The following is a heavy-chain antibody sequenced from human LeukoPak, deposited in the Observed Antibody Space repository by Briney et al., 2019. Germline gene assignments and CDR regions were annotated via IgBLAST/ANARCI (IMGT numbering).Heavy chain of an antibody. CDR2: ISGSGGST. CDR1: GFTFSSYA. CDR3: ARRDIVVVPAAIPGFMDV. D-gene: IGHD2-2*02. V-gene: IGHV3-23*01. J-gene: IGHJ6*02. Sequence: PAGGSLRLSCAASGFTFSSYAMSWVRQAPGKGLEWVSAISGSGGSTYYADSVKGRFTISRDNSKNTLYLQMNSLRAEDTAVCYCARRDIVVVPAAIPGFMDVWGQGTTVTVSS.